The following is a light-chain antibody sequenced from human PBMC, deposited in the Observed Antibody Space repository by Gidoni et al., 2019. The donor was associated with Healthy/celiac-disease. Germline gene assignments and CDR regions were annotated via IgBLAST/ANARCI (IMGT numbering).Light chain of an antibody. CDR3: QQYGSSLLT. CDR2: GAS. V-gene: IGKV3-20*01. J-gene: IGKJ4*01. CDR1: QSVSSSY. Sequence: DIVFTQSPGPLSLSPGERATLSCRASQSVSSSYLAWYQQKPGQAPRLLIYGASSRATGIPDRFSGSGSGTDVTLTISRLEPEDFAVYYCQQYGSSLLTFGGGTKVEIK.